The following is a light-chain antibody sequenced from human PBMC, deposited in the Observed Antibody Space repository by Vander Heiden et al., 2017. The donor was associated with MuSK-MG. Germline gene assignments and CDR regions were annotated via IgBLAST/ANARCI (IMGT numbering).Light chain of an antibody. J-gene: IGKJ4*01. CDR3: QQRSDWLT. CDR1: QNVSTY. V-gene: IGKV3-11*01. CDR2: DAS. Sequence: EIVLTQSPATLSLSPGEKAALSCWAGQNVSTYLAWYQQKPGRAPRLLIYDASNRTASIPARFSGSGSGTDFTLTISSLEPEDFAVYYCQQRSDWLTFGGGTRVEIK.